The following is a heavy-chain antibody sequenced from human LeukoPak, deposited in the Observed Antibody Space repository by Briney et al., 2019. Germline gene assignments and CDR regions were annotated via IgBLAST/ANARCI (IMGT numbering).Heavy chain of an antibody. V-gene: IGHV3-48*04. CDR3: ARVYGEGSAIYYYYYYMDV. Sequence: PGGSLRLSCAASGFTFSSYAMSWVRQAPGKGLEWVSYISSSGSTIYYADSVKGRFTISRDNAKNSLYLQMNSLRAEDTAVYYCARVYGEGSAIYYYYYYMDVWGKGTTVTISS. J-gene: IGHJ6*03. CDR1: GFTFSSYA. CDR2: ISSSGSTI. D-gene: IGHD3-10*01.